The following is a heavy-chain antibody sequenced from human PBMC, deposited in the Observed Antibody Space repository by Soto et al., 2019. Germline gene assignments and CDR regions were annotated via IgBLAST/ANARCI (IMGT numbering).Heavy chain of an antibody. D-gene: IGHD6-19*01. CDR3: ARGLAAVAGRGWFDP. CDR2: TYYRSKWYN. V-gene: IGHV6-1*01. CDR1: GDSVSSNSAA. J-gene: IGHJ5*02. Sequence: QSQTLSLTCAISGDSVSSNSAAWNWIRQSPSRGLEWLGRTYYRSKWYNDYAVSVKSRITINPDTSKNQFSLQLNSVTPEDTAVYYCARGLAAVAGRGWFDPWGQGTLVTVSS.